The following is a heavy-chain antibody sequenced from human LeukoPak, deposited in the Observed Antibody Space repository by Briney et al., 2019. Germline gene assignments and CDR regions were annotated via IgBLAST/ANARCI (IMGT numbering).Heavy chain of an antibody. D-gene: IGHD3-22*01. CDR2: ISANGANT. CDR1: AFTLGSYA. CDR3: AKYHNPDSTGPFH. V-gene: IGHV3-23*01. J-gene: IGHJ4*02. Sequence: PGGSLRLSCAASAFTLGSYAMSWVRQAPGKGLEWVSGISANGANTHHAESVRGRFIISRDNSKNTLYLQMNSLRAGDTALYFCAKYHNPDSTGPFHWGQGTLVTVSS.